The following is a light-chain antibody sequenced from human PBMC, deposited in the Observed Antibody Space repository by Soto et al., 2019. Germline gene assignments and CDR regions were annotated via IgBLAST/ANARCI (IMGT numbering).Light chain of an antibody. Sequence: EVVLTQSPGTLSLSPGERATLSCRASPSVSSTYLAWYQHKPGQAPRLLLYGVSSRATGIPDRFSGSGSGTDLTLTISKLEPEDFAVYYCQQYGSSPRTFGQGTKLEI. CDR2: GVS. CDR1: PSVSSTY. CDR3: QQYGSSPRT. V-gene: IGKV3-20*01. J-gene: IGKJ2*01.